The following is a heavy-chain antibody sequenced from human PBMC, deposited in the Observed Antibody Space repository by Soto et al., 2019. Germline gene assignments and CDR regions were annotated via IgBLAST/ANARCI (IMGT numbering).Heavy chain of an antibody. Sequence: EVQLVESGGGLVQPGGSLRLSCAASGFTCSSYWMTWVRQVPGKGLEWVAYINTAGSAKSYASSVKGRFTISRDNANKSLYLQMNSLRAEDTAVYYCAKPNTGNVAVHIWRQGTMVTFYS. V-gene: IGHV3-7*01. J-gene: IGHJ3*02. CDR2: INTAGSAK. CDR3: AKPNTGNVAVHI. CDR1: GFTCSSYW. D-gene: IGHD4-4*01.